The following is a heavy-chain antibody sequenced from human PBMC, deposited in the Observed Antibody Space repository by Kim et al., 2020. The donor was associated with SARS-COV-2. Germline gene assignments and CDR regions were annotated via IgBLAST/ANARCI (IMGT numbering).Heavy chain of an antibody. CDR2: TSHSGST. Sequence: SETLSLTCTVSGGSISSEDYYWSWIRQPPGKGLEWIGYTSHSGSTYYNPSLKSRITISTDTSKNHFSLTLTSVTTADTAVYYCAPAAGDAFDIWGQGTMV. J-gene: IGHJ3*02. D-gene: IGHD6-13*01. CDR1: GGSISSEDYY. CDR3: APAAGDAFDI. V-gene: IGHV4-30-4*01.